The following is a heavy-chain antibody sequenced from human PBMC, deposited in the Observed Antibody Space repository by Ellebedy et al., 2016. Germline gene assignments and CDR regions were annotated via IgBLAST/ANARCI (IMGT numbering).Heavy chain of an antibody. CDR3: SRVYCSSTNCLLHDAFDI. Sequence: GGSLRLSXTASGFTFGDYGMSWFRQAPGKGIEWVGFIRSKPYGGTTDYAASVKGRFTISRDDSNSIAYLQMNSLETDDTGVYYCSRVYCSSTNCLLHDAFDIWGQGTMVTVSS. J-gene: IGHJ3*02. CDR1: GFTFGDYG. D-gene: IGHD2-2*01. CDR2: IRSKPYGGTT. V-gene: IGHV3-49*03.